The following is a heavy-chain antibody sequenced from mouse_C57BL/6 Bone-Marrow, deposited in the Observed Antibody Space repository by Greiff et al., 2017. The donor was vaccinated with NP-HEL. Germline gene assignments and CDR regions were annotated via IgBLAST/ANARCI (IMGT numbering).Heavy chain of an antibody. J-gene: IGHJ1*03. D-gene: IGHD2-5*01. CDR3: ASGYSNPWYFDV. V-gene: IGHV1-59*01. CDR1: GYTFTSYW. CDR2: IDPSDSYT. Sequence: QVQLKQPGAELVRPGTSVKLSCKASGYTFTSYWMHWVKQRPGQGLEWIGVIDPSDSYTNYNQKFKGKATLTVDTSSSTAYMQLSSLTSEDSAVYYCASGYSNPWYFDVWGTGTTVTVSS.